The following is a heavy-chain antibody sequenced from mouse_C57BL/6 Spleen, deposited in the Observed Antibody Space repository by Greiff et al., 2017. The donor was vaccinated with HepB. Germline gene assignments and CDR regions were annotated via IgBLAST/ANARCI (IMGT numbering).Heavy chain of an antibody. V-gene: IGHV1-5*01. J-gene: IGHJ2*01. D-gene: IGHD2-4*01. CDR3: TREHDYVGNYFDY. Sequence: EVQLQQSGTVLARPGASVKMSCKTSGYTFTSYWMHWVKQRPGQGLEWIGAIYPGNSDTSYNQKFKGKAKLTAVTSASTAYMELSSLTNEDSAFYCCTREHDYVGNYFDYWGQGTTLTVSS. CDR2: IYPGNSDT. CDR1: GYTFTSYW.